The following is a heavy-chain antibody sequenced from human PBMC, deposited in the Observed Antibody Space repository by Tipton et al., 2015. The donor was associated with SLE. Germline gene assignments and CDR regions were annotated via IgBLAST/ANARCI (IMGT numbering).Heavy chain of an antibody. J-gene: IGHJ4*02. CDR1: GGSISSGYYY. V-gene: IGHV4-39*07. Sequence: TLSLTCTVSGGSISSGYYYWGWIRQPPGKGLEWVGTVYYTGNTFYNPSLKSRVTILVDTSKNQFSLKLSSVTAADTAVYYCARDEYRYDATGYHLLGHFDFWGQGTLVTVSS. CDR3: ARDEYRYDATGYHLLGHFDF. CDR2: VYYTGNT. D-gene: IGHD3-22*01.